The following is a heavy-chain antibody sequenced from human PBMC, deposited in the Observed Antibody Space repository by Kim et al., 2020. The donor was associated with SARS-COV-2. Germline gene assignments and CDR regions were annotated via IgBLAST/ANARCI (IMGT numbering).Heavy chain of an antibody. D-gene: IGHD3-3*01. CDR1: GFTFSTFR. V-gene: IGHV3-23*01. CDR2: ISGNSGTT. CDR3: AKVIRSTTSYCDCLDV. J-gene: IGHJ6*01. Sequence: GGSLRLSCAASGFTFSTFRMIWVRQAPGKGLECCASISGNSGTTYYADSVKGRFTISRDNSKNTLFLQMNSLRAEDTAVYYCAKVIRSTTSYCDCLDVCGQGSAVTVS.